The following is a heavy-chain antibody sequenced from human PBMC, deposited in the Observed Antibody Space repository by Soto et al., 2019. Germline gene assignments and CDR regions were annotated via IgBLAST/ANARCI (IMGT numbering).Heavy chain of an antibody. J-gene: IGHJ6*02. V-gene: IGHV1-8*01. D-gene: IGHD3-10*01. CDR3: ARGVKEYYYYGMDV. CDR2: MNPNSGNT. CDR1: GYTFTSYD. Sequence: QVQLVQSWAEVKKPGASVKVSCKASGYTFTSYDINWVRQATGQGLEWMGWMNPNSGNTGYAQKFQGRVTMTRNTSISTAYMELSSLRSEDTAVYYCARGVKEYYYYGMDVWGQGTTVTVSS.